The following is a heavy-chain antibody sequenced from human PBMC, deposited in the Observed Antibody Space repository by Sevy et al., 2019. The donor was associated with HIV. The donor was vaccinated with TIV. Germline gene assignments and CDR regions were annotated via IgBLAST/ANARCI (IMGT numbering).Heavy chain of an antibody. J-gene: IGHJ4*02. V-gene: IGHV4-59*08. CDR3: AGENAWGRGYS. CDR2: IYYNGHI. Sequence: SETLSLTCTVSGGSITSLYWNWIRQPPGKGLECIANIYYNGHINYNPSLKSRVTLSLDTSKNQFSLRLSCVTAADTAMYYCAGENAWGRGYSWGQGTLVTVSS. CDR1: GGSITSLY. D-gene: IGHD1-26*01.